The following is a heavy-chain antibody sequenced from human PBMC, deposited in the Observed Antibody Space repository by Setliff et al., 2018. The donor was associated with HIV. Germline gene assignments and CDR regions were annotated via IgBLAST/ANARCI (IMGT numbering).Heavy chain of an antibody. CDR1: GDSINNYY. CDR3: TREGPRITGTGGAFDT. J-gene: IGHJ3*02. Sequence: PSETLSLTCTVSGDSINNYYWTWIRQPPGKGLEWLGCLYYTGRANYNPSLKSRLTVSVDTSKNQFSLKVTSVTAADTAVYYCTREGPRITGTGGAFDTWGQGTMVTVSS. D-gene: IGHD1-20*01. V-gene: IGHV4-59*12. CDR2: LYYTGRA.